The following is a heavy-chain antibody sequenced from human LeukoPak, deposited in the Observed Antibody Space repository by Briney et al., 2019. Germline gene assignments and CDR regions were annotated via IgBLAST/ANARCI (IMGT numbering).Heavy chain of an antibody. V-gene: IGHV1-69*13. CDR1: GGTFSSYA. CDR2: IIPIFGTA. CDR3: ARELVGYSAGYDY. Sequence: GASVKVSCKASGGTFSSYAISWVRQAPGQGLEWMGGIIPIFGTANYAQKFQGRVTITADESTSTAYMELSSLRSEDTAVYYCARELVGYSAGYDYWGQGTLVTVSS. J-gene: IGHJ4*02. D-gene: IGHD2-15*01.